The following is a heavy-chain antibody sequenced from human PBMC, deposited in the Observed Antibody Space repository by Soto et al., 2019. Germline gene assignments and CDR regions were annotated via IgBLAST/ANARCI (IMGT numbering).Heavy chain of an antibody. CDR3: AKDRYYGTPGWFDP. D-gene: IGHD3-10*01. J-gene: IGHJ5*02. Sequence: EAQLLASGGGLVQPGGSLRLSCVGSGFPFRDHAMRWVRQAPGRGLEWVSAISANGGSIQHADSVKGRFSVSRDNAKNTVYLQMDNLRAEDSAVYYCAKDRYYGTPGWFDPWGQGSRVIVSS. V-gene: IGHV3-23*01. CDR2: ISANGGSI. CDR1: GFPFRDHA.